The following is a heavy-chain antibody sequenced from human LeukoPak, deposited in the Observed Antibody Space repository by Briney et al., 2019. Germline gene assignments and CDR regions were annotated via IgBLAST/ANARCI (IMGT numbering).Heavy chain of an antibody. CDR1: GFTFSTYW. J-gene: IGHJ3*02. D-gene: IGHD6-13*01. Sequence: GGSLRLSCAASGFTFSTYWMHWVRQAPGKGLVWVSRISGDGSATTYADSMKGRFTVSRDDAKNTLYLQLSSLRAEDTAIYYCARTTGGPASTWAFDIWGQGTMVTVS. V-gene: IGHV3-74*01. CDR3: ARTTGGPASTWAFDI. CDR2: ISGDGSAT.